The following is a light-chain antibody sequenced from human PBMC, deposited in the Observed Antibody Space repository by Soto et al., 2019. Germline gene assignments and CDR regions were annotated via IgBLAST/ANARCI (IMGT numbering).Light chain of an antibody. J-gene: IGLJ2*01. Sequence: QSALTQPASVSGSPGQSITISCTGTSSDVGGYNFVSWYQQHPGKTPKLMIYEVSNRPSGVSNRFSGSKSGNTASLTISGLQAEDEADYYSISYTSTNTRVFGGGTKLTVL. V-gene: IGLV2-14*01. CDR2: EVS. CDR3: ISYTSTNTRV. CDR1: SSDVGGYNF.